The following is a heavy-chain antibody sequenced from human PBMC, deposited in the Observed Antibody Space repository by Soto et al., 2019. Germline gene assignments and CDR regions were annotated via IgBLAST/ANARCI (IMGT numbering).Heavy chain of an antibody. J-gene: IGHJ6*02. CDR1: GGSISSSSYY. Sequence: QLQLQESGPGLVKPSETLSLTCTVSGGSISSSSYYWGWIRQPPGKGLEWIGSIYYSGSTYYNPSLKSRVTISVDTSKNQFSLKLSSVTAADTAVYYCARPAYCGGDCYFTQYYYYGMDVWGQGTTVTVSS. CDR2: IYYSGST. V-gene: IGHV4-39*01. D-gene: IGHD2-21*02. CDR3: ARPAYCGGDCYFTQYYYYGMDV.